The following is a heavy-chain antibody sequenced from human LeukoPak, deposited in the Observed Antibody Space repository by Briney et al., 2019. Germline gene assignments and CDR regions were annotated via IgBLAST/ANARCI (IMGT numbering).Heavy chain of an antibody. CDR3: ARFSSNPSRIRLKNWFGP. J-gene: IGHJ5*02. V-gene: IGHV4-34*01. CDR2: INHSGST. CDR1: GGSFSGYY. Sequence: SETLSLTCAVYGGSFSGYYWSWIRQPPGKGLEWIGEINHSGSTNYNPSLKSRVTISVDTSKNQFSLKLSSVTTADTAVYYCARFSSNPSRIRLKNWFGPWGQGTLVTVSS. D-gene: IGHD6-13*01.